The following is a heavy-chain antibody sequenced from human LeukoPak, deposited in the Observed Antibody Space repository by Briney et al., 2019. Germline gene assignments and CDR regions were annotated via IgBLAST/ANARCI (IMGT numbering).Heavy chain of an antibody. CDR2: IYYSGST. V-gene: IGHV4-39*01. CDR1: GGSISSRSYY. J-gene: IGHJ5*02. Sequence: PSETLSLTCTVSGGSISSRSYYWGWIRQPPGKGLEWIGSIYYSGSTYYNASLKSRVTISADTSKDQFSLKLSSVTAADTAVYYCARHPLKPYVSDWFDPWGQGTLVTVS. CDR3: ARHPLKPYVSDWFDP. D-gene: IGHD3-10*02.